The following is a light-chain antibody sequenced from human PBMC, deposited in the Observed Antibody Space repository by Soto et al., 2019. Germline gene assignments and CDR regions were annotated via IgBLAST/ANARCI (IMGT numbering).Light chain of an antibody. CDR2: EVS. J-gene: IGLJ1*01. Sequence: SALTQPPSASGSPGQSVTISCTGTSSDVGGYNCVSWYQQHPGKAPKLMIYEVSKRPSGVPDRFSGSKSGNTASLTVSGLQAEDEADYYCSSYAGSNNFVFGTGTKVTVL. CDR3: SSYAGSNNFV. V-gene: IGLV2-8*01. CDR1: SSDVGGYNC.